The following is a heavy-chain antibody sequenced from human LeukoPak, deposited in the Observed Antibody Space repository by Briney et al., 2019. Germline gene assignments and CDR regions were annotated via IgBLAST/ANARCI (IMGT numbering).Heavy chain of an antibody. CDR1: GYSFPTYW. D-gene: IGHD2-2*03. CDR3: ARPPSRGYSSSFEY. J-gene: IGHJ4*02. V-gene: IGHV5-51*01. Sequence: GESLKISCKGSGYSFPTYWIAWVRQVPGKGLEWMGIIYPDESNIRYSPSFQGQVTISADKSISTAYLQWSSLKASDTAMYYCARPPSRGYSSSFEYWGQGTLVNVSS. CDR2: IYPDESNI.